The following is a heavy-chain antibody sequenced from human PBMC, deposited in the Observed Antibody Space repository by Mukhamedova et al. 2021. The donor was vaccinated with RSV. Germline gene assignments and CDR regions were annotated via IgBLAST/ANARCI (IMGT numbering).Heavy chain of an antibody. CDR3: ARGRYCSVGSCYSLYYYYVMDV. V-gene: IGHV4-34*01. Sequence: GKGLEWIGEINHSGSTNYNPSLKSRVTISVDTSKNQFSLKLSSVTAADTAVYYCARGRYCSVGSCYSLYYYYVMDVWGQGTTVTVS. D-gene: IGHD2-15*01. CDR2: INHSGST. J-gene: IGHJ6*02.